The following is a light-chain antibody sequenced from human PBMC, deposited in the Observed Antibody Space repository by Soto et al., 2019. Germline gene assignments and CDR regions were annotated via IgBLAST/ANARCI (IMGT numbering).Light chain of an antibody. CDR2: GNS. CDR3: QSYDSSLSGVV. J-gene: IGLJ2*01. Sequence: QSVLTQPPSVSGAPGQRVTISCTGSSSNIGAGYDVHWYQQLPGTAPKLLIYGNSNRPSGVPDRFSGSKSGTSASLAITGXXXXXXAXXXCQSYDSSLSGVVFGGGTKLTVL. V-gene: IGLV1-40*01. CDR1: SSNIGAGYD.